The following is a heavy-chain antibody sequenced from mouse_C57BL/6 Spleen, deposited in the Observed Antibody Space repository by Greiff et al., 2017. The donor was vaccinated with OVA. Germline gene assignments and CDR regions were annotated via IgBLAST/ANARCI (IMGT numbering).Heavy chain of an antibody. V-gene: IGHV1-55*01. CDR2: IYPGSGST. CDR3: ARNYYGSDYFDY. D-gene: IGHD1-1*01. J-gene: IGHJ2*01. Sequence: QVQLQQSGAELVKPGASVKMSCKASGYTFTSYWITWVKQRPGQGLEWIGDIYPGSGSTNYNEKFKSKATLTVDTSSSTAYMQLSSLTSEDSAVYYCARNYYGSDYFDYWGQGTTLTVSS. CDR1: GYTFTSYW.